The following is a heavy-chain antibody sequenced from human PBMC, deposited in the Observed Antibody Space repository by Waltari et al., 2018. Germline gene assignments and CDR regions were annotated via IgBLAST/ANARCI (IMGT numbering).Heavy chain of an antibody. V-gene: IGHV4-59*01. Sequence: QVQLQESGPGLVKPSETLSLTCTVSGGSISSYYWSWIRQPPGKGLEGIVYIYSRWSTNYNPSLKSRVTISVDTSKNQFSLKLSSVTAADTAVYYCARDSGVYDFWSGYSNYYYYYMDVWGKGTTVTVSS. CDR3: ARDSGVYDFWSGYSNYYYYYMDV. D-gene: IGHD3-3*01. CDR2: IYSRWST. J-gene: IGHJ6*03. CDR1: GGSISSYY.